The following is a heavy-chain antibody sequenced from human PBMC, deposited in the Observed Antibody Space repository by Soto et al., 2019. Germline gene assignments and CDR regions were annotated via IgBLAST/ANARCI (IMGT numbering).Heavy chain of an antibody. D-gene: IGHD3-10*01. J-gene: IGHJ6*02. Sequence: GASVKVSCKASGYTFTSYYMHWARQAPGQELEWMGIINPSGGSTSYAQKFQGRVTMTRDTSTSTVYMELSSLRSEDTAVYYCARGGIYYGSGSYRPPRNYYYYGMDVWALGTTVTV. CDR1: GYTFTSYY. CDR3: ARGGIYYGSGSYRPPRNYYYYGMDV. CDR2: INPSGGST. V-gene: IGHV1-46*01.